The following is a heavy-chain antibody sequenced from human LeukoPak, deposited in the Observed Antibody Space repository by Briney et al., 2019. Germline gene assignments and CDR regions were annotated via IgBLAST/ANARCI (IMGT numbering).Heavy chain of an antibody. CDR1: GDSISSSSYY. J-gene: IGHJ4*02. CDR3: ASGGRVYDSSGYRFFDY. V-gene: IGHV4-39*07. Sequence: SETLSLTCTVSGDSISSSSYYWGWIRQPPGKGLEWIGNIYYSGTTYYNPSLKSRVIISVDTSKNQFSLKLSSVTAADTAVYYCASGGRVYDSSGYRFFDYWGQGTLVTVSS. D-gene: IGHD3-22*01. CDR2: IYYSGTT.